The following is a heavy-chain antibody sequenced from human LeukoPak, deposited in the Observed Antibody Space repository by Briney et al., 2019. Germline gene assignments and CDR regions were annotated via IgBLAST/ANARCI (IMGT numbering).Heavy chain of an antibody. CDR1: GGSISSYY. CDR3: ARDKYYYGSETIWFDP. Sequence: SETLSLTCTVSGGSISSYYWSWIRQPAGKGLEWIGRIYTSGSTNYNPSLKSRVTMSVHTSKNQFSLKLSSVTAADTAVYYCARDKYYYGSETIWFDPWGQGTLVTVSS. D-gene: IGHD3-10*01. J-gene: IGHJ5*02. V-gene: IGHV4-4*07. CDR2: IYTSGST.